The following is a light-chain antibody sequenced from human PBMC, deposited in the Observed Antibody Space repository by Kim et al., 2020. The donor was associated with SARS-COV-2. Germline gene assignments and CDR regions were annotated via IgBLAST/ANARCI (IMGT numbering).Light chain of an antibody. V-gene: IGLV2-23*03. J-gene: IGLJ1*01. CDR3: CSYAGSSTFYV. CDR2: EGS. CDR1: SSDVGSYNL. Sequence: QSITLSCTGTSSDVGSYNLVSWYQQHPGKAPKLMIYEGSKRPSGVSNRFSGSKSGNTASLTISGLQAEDEADYYCCSYAGSSTFYVFGTGTKVTVL.